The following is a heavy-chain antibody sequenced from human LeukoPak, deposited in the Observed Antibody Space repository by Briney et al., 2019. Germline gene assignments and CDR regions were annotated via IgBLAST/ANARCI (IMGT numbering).Heavy chain of an antibody. J-gene: IGHJ4*02. CDR1: GGSVSDYY. V-gene: IGHV4-34*01. D-gene: IGHD2-15*01. Sequence: PSETLSLTCTISGGSVSDYYWSWIRQPPGKGLEWIGEINHSGSTNYNPSLKSRVTISVDTSKNQFSLELSSVTAADTAVYYCARRLRRGYYFDYWGQGTLVTVSS. CDR3: ARRLRRGYYFDY. CDR2: INHSGST.